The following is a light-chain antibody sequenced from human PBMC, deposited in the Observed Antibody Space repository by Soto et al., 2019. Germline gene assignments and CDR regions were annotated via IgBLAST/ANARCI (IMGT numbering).Light chain of an antibody. J-gene: IGKJ5*01. CDR2: DAS. Sequence: EIVLTLSPAALSLSPVERATLSCRARHTVSSYLLWYQQKPGQANRLLIYDASSRASGTPARFSGSGSETDFTLTISSLEPEDFAVYYCQHRMNWPLTFGQGTRREI. CDR1: HTVSSY. CDR3: QHRMNWPLT. V-gene: IGKV3-11*01.